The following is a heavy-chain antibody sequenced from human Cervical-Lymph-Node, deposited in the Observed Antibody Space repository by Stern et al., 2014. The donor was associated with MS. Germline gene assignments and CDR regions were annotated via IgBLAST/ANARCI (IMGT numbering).Heavy chain of an antibody. CDR2: ISYSGST. J-gene: IGHJ4*02. V-gene: IGHV4-30-4*01. Sequence: QLQLQESGPGLVKPSQTLSLTCTVSGGSIRSGDYYWSWIRQPPGKGLEWLGYISYSGSTYSNPPLQSRVTISVDTAKNQFSLKLSSVTAADTAVYYCARTPLAPATYHLDYWGQGTRVTVSS. CDR3: ARTPLAPATYHLDY. D-gene: IGHD1-26*01. CDR1: GGSIRSGDYY.